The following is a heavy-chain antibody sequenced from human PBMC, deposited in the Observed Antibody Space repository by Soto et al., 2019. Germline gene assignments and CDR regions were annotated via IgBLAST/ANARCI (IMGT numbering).Heavy chain of an antibody. V-gene: IGHV4-59*08. D-gene: IGHD6-19*01. Sequence: QVQLQESGPGLVKPSETLSLTCTVSGGSISSYYWSWIRQPPGKGLEWIGYIYNSGSTNYNPSLKSRVTISVDMSKNQFSVKLNSVTAADTAVYYCARHESSGWYYFDYWGQGTLVTVSS. CDR3: ARHESSGWYYFDY. J-gene: IGHJ4*02. CDR2: IYNSGST. CDR1: GGSISSYY.